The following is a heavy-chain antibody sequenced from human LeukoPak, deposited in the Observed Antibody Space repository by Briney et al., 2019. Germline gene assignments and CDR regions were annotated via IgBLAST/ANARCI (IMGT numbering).Heavy chain of an antibody. D-gene: IGHD3-3*01. Sequence: SETLSLTCAVYGGSFSGHSWSWVRQAPGKGLEWIGEINHSGSTIYNPSLKSRVTISVDTSKNQFSLKLSSVTAADTAVYYCARRTASRIDFWSGYSHGYYYMDVWGKGTTVTVSS. CDR2: INHSGST. CDR3: ARRTASRIDFWSGYSHGYYYMDV. J-gene: IGHJ6*03. CDR1: GGSFSGHS. V-gene: IGHV4-34*01.